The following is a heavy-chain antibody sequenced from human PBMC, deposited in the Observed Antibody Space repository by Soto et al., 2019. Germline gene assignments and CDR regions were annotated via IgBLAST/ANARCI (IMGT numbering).Heavy chain of an antibody. Sequence: QLQLQESGPGLVKPSETLSLTCTVSGGSISSSSYYWGWIRQPPGKGLEWIGSIYYSGSTYYNPSLKSRVTISVDTSKNQFSLKLSSVTAADTAVYYCARDPGIAVLECYWFDPWGQGTLVTVSS. CDR3: ARDPGIAVLECYWFDP. D-gene: IGHD3-3*01. CDR1: GGSISSSSYY. V-gene: IGHV4-39*01. CDR2: IYYSGST. J-gene: IGHJ5*02.